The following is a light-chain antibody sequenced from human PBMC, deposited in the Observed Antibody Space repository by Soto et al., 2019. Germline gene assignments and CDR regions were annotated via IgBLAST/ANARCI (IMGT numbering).Light chain of an antibody. CDR1: SSNIGAGYD. V-gene: IGLV1-40*01. J-gene: IGLJ2*01. CDR3: QSYDSSLSVVV. Sequence: QSVLTQPPSVSVAPGQRVTISCTGSSSNIGAGYDVHWYQQLPGTAPKLLIYGNSNRPSGVPDRFSGSKSGTSASLAITGRQAEDEADYYCQSYDSSLSVVVFGGGTQLTVL. CDR2: GNS.